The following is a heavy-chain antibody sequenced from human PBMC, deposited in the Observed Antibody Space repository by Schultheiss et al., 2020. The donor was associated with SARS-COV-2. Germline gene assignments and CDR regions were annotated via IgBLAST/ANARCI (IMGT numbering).Heavy chain of an antibody. Sequence: GGSLRLSCAASGFTFSSYAMHWVRQAPVKGLEWVAVISYDGSNKYYADSVKGRFTISRDNSKNTLYLQMNSLRAEDTAVYYCARDPGRLESGAGDYWGQGTLVTVSS. CDR1: GFTFSSYA. CDR3: ARDPGRLESGAGDY. CDR2: ISYDGSNK. V-gene: IGHV3-30*01. D-gene: IGHD1-1*01. J-gene: IGHJ4*02.